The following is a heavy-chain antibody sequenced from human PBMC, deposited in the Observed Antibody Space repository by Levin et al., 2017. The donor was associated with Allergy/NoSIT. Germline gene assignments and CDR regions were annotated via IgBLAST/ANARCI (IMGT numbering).Heavy chain of an antibody. V-gene: IGHV3-23*01. D-gene: IGHD6-19*01. J-gene: IGHJ4*02. CDR1: GFTFNNYA. CDR3: AKDAIRGSDQPYYFDY. CDR2: IINSGVGT. Sequence: ETLSLTCAASGFTFNNYAMSWVRQAPGKGLEWVSAIINSGVGTYYADSVKGRFTISRDNSKNTMYLQMDSLRAEDTAVYFCAKDAIRGSDQPYYFDYWGQGTLVTASS.